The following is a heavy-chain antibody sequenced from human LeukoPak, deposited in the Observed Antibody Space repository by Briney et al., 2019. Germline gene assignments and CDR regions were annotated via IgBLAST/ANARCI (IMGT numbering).Heavy chain of an antibody. Sequence: ASVKVSCKASGYTFTSYYMHWVRQAPGQGLEWMGIINPSGGSTSYAQKFQGRVTMTRDTSTSTVYMELSSLRSEDTAVYYCARDDNWSDAYYYYGMDVWGQGTTVTVSS. J-gene: IGHJ6*02. CDR2: INPSGGST. D-gene: IGHD1-20*01. V-gene: IGHV1-46*01. CDR1: GYTFTSYY. CDR3: ARDDNWSDAYYYYGMDV.